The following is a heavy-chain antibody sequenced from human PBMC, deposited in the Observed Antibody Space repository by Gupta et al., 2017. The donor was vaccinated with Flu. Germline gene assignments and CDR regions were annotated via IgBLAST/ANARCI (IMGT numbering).Heavy chain of an antibody. CDR2: MSDDGSNQ. CDR1: GFILSDSG. CDR3: AKGGRHNWNFDGDY. V-gene: IGHV3-30*18. D-gene: IGHD1-7*01. Sequence: QVQLVQSGGGVVLPGSSLRLSCAASGFILSDSGRHWVRQVPGKGLEWMAVMSDDGSNQWYADSVRGRFTISRDNSENTLILQMNSLRRDDTAVYYCAKGGRHNWNFDGDYWGQGTLVTGSS. J-gene: IGHJ4*02.